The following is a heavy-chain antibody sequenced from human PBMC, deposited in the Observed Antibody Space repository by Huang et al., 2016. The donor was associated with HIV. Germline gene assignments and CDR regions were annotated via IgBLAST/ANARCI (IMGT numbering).Heavy chain of an antibody. Sequence: EVQLVESGGGLVQPGGSLRVSCAASGFSISTDWMSWGRQTPGKGLEWVARIKQDGSEKDYVDAVKGRFIISRDNAKNSLYWQMNSLRAEDTAVYYCTRGPLGWLVHRYFYHWGQGTLVTVSS. CDR1: GFSISTDW. J-gene: IGHJ1*01. V-gene: IGHV3-7*01. D-gene: IGHD6-19*01. CDR2: IKQDGSEK. CDR3: TRGPLGWLVHRYFYH.